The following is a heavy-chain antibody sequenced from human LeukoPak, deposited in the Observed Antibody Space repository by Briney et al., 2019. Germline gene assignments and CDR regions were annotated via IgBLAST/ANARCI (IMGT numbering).Heavy chain of an antibody. D-gene: IGHD5-12*01. V-gene: IGHV3-48*01. CDR2: ISSRYNII. Sequence: GGSLRLSCAASGFTFSDYNMIWFRQAPGKGLECISFISSRYNIINYADSVKGPCTISRDNAENPLYLQLNSLRVEDTAVYYCARGHSDYDFRLYWGQGTLVTVSS. J-gene: IGHJ4*02. CDR1: GFTFSDYN. CDR3: ARGHSDYDFRLY.